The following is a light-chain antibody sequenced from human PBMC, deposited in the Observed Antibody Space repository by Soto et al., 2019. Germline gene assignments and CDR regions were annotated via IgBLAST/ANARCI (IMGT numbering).Light chain of an antibody. CDR2: KAS. CDR3: QQGDSFPFT. V-gene: IGKV1-5*03. CDR1: QGFSSY. J-gene: IGKJ4*01. Sequence: IQLTQSPSALSASVGDTVTITCRASQGFSSYLAWYQQKPGKAPELLSYKASSLGSGVPSRFSGGGSGTEFTLTISSLQPDDFATYFCQQGDSFPFTFGGGTKG.